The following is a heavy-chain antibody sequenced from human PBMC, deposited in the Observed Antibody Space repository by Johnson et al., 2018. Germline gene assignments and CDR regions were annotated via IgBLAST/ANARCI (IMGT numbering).Heavy chain of an antibody. CDR3: ARDNGYSTPFDT. V-gene: IGHV3-74*01. J-gene: IGHJ3*02. Sequence: VQLVESGGTLVQPGGSLRLSCAASGFTFSNYWIHWVRQAPGEGLVWVSRITSDGSNTDYAGSVKGRFTLSRDNARNMVYLQMNRLGVEDTAVYYCARDNGYSTPFDTWGQGTMVTISS. D-gene: IGHD1-26*01. CDR2: ITSDGSNT. CDR1: GFTFSNYW.